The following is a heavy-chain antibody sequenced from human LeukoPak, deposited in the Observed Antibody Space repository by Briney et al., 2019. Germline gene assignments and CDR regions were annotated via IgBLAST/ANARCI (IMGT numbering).Heavy chain of an antibody. Sequence: PSETLSLTCAVYGGSFSGYYWSWIRQPPGKGLEWIGEINHSGSTNYNPSLKSRVTISVDTSKNQFSLKLSSVTAADTAVYYCARSSGYYYQQLWYFQHWGQGTLVTVSS. D-gene: IGHD3-22*01. V-gene: IGHV4-34*01. CDR3: ARSSGYYYQQLWYFQH. CDR2: INHSGST. CDR1: GGSFSGYY. J-gene: IGHJ1*01.